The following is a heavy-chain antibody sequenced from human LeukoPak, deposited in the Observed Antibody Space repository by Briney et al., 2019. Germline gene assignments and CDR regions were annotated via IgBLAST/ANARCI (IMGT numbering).Heavy chain of an antibody. Sequence: SETLSLTCNISGGSISSSSYYWAWIRQPPGMGLEWIGTIYYSGSTDYNPSLKSRVTISVDTSKNQFSLKLSSVTAADTAVYYCARRYSRGVDPWGQGTLVTVSS. CDR3: ARRYSRGVDP. CDR1: GGSISSSSYY. D-gene: IGHD2-15*01. J-gene: IGHJ5*02. V-gene: IGHV4-39*01. CDR2: IYYSGST.